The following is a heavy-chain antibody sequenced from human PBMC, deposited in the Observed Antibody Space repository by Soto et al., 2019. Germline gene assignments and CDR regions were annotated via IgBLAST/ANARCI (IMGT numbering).Heavy chain of an antibody. D-gene: IGHD4-4*01. J-gene: IGHJ4*02. CDR1: GYTFTSYD. CDR2: VTPRNGDT. Sequence: QVQLVQSGAEMKKPGASVKVSCKASGYTFTSYDINWVRQAAGQGPEWMGSVTPRNGDTAFAQKYQGRVTITADASTRTVYLALSSLTSDDSAVYFCARGGIVAVPAALSSYDDYTHYRFDSWGQGTLVSVS. CDR3: ARGGIVAVPAALSSYDDYTHYRFDS. V-gene: IGHV1-8*03.